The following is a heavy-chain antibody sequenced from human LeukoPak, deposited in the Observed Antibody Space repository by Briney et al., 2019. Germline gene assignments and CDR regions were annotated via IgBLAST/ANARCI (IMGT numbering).Heavy chain of an antibody. D-gene: IGHD3-10*01. CDR2: ISSSATYI. V-gene: IGHV3-21*04. CDR1: GFTFSDYN. Sequence: GGSLRLSCAASGFTFSDYNMNWVRQAPGKGLEWVSSISSSATYIYYADSVKGRFTISRDNAKTSLSLQMNSLRAEDTAVYYCATDTYYCGSGSSAAVRYYYGMDVWGKGTTVTVSS. J-gene: IGHJ6*04. CDR3: ATDTYYCGSGSSAAVRYYYGMDV.